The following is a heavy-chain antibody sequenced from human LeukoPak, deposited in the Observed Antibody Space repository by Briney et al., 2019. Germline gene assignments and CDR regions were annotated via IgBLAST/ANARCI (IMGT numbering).Heavy chain of an antibody. D-gene: IGHD4-11*01. CDR1: GFTFSSYA. Sequence: PGGSLRLSCAASGFTFSSYAMSWVRQPPGKGLEWVSAISGSGGSTYYADSVKGRFTISRDNSKNTLYLQMNSLRAEDTAVYYCAKGGGDYSKGIDYWGQGTLVTVSS. CDR3: AKGGGDYSKGIDY. CDR2: ISGSGGST. J-gene: IGHJ4*02. V-gene: IGHV3-23*01.